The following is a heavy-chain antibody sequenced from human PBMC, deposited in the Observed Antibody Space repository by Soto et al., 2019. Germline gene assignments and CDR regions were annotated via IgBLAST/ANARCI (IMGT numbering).Heavy chain of an antibody. J-gene: IGHJ4*02. CDR1: GGSVSGYY. V-gene: IGHV4-34*01. D-gene: IGHD2-15*01. CDR2: INHSGST. Sequence: SETLSLTCAVYGGSVSGYYGSWIRQPPGKGLEWIGEINHSGSTNYNPSLKSRVTISVDTSKNQFSLKLSSVTAADTAVYYCARVSYCSGGSCYPWYFDYWGQGTLVTVSS. CDR3: ARVSYCSGGSCYPWYFDY.